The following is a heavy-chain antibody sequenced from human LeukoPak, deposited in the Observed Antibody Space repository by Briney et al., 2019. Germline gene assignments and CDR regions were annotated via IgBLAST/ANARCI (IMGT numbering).Heavy chain of an antibody. V-gene: IGHV4-59*01. CDR1: GGSLSSYY. J-gene: IGHJ4*02. Sequence: SETLSLTCTVSGGSLSSYYWSWIRQPPGKGLEWIGYIYYTGSTNYNPSLKSRVAISVDTSKNQFSLKLTSVTAADTAVYYCAREGFGAAAGYFDYWGQGPWSPSPQ. D-gene: IGHD6-13*01. CDR3: AREGFGAAAGYFDY. CDR2: IYYTGST.